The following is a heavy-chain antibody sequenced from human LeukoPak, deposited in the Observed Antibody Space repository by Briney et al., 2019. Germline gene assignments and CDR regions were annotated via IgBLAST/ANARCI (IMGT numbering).Heavy chain of an antibody. Sequence: SGGSLRLSYAASGFTFSTYSMNWVRQAPGKGLEWVSYISSSSSTIYYADSVKGRFTISRDNAKNSLYLQMNSLRAEDTAVYYCAREGITVSHDLDYWGQGTLVTVSS. V-gene: IGHV3-48*01. J-gene: IGHJ4*02. D-gene: IGHD3-16*01. CDR3: AREGITVSHDLDY. CDR1: GFTFSTYS. CDR2: ISSSSSTI.